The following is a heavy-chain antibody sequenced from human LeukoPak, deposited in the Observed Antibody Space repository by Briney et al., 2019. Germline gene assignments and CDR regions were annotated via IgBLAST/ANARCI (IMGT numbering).Heavy chain of an antibody. CDR2: ISSSSSYI. J-gene: IGHJ4*02. CDR1: GFTFSNYA. CDR3: ARGTIAAAGTEEDY. V-gene: IGHV3-21*01. Sequence: GGSLRLSCAASGFTFSNYAMNWVRQAPGKGLEWVSSISSSSSYIYYADSVKGRFTISRDNAKNSLYLQMNSLRAEDTAVYYCARGTIAAAGTEEDYWGQGTLVTVSS. D-gene: IGHD6-13*01.